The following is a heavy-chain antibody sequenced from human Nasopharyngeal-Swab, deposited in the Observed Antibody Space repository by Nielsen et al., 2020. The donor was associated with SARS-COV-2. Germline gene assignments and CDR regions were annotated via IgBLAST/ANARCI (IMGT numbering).Heavy chain of an antibody. CDR3: AADDVGSFS. Sequence: WIRQPPGKGLEWVGRIKSSTDGGTTDYIAPVKGRFNISRDDSKNTLYLQMTSLKTEDTAVYYCAADDVGSFSWGQGTLVTVPQ. V-gene: IGHV3-15*01. J-gene: IGHJ5*02. D-gene: IGHD1-1*01. CDR2: IKSSTDGGTT.